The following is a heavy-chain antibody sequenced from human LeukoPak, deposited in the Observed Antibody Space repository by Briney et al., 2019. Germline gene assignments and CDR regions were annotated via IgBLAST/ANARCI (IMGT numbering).Heavy chain of an antibody. V-gene: IGHV3-15*01. CDR3: TEFNTRDTFDI. CDR2: IKSKSDGGTT. CDR1: GFTFDDYG. D-gene: IGHD1-26*01. Sequence: PGGSLRLSCAASGFTFDDYGMSWVRQAPGKGLEWVGRIKSKSDGGTTDYAAPVKGRFTISRDDSKNTLYLQMNSLKTEDTAVYYCTEFNTRDTFDIWGQGTMVTVSS. J-gene: IGHJ3*02.